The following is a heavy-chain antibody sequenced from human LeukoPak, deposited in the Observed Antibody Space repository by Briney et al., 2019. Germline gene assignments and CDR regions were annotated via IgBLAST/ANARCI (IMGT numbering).Heavy chain of an antibody. CDR1: GFTFSSYS. V-gene: IGHV3-7*03. CDR3: ARDSAAHGGF. CDR2: IKQDGSDR. J-gene: IGHJ4*02. Sequence: GGSLRLSCAASGFTFSSYSMNWVRQAPGKGLEWVANIKQDGSDRYYVDSVKGRFTISRDNAKNSLYLQMNSLRDEDTAVYYCARDSAAHGGFWGQGTPVTVSS. D-gene: IGHD6-25*01.